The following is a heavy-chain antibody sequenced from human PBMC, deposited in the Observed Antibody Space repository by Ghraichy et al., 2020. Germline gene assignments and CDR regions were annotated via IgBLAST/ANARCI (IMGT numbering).Heavy chain of an antibody. D-gene: IGHD1-7*01. CDR3: ASRTSLDLSFDY. J-gene: IGHJ4*02. Sequence: ASVKVSCKTSGYTFTSYIIHWVRQAPGQGLEWMGIINPSGGSTSYAQKFRHRVTMTRDTSTSTVYMELSSLKSEDTAVYYCASRTSLDLSFDYWGQGTLVTVSS. CDR1: GYTFTSYI. CDR2: INPSGGST. V-gene: IGHV1-46*01.